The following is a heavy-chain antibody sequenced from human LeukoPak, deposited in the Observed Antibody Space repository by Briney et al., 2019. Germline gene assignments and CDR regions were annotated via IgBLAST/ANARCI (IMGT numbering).Heavy chain of an antibody. CDR2: ISSSSSTI. CDR1: GFTFSSYR. Sequence: GGSLRLSCAASGFTFSSYRMNWVRQAPGKGLEWVSYISSSSSTIYADSVKGRFTISRDNAKNSLYLQMNSLRAEDTAVYYCARSSRELGGYAPWELMPPFDYWGQGTLVTVSS. V-gene: IGHV3-48*01. CDR3: ARSSRELGGYAPWELMPPFDY. J-gene: IGHJ4*02. D-gene: IGHD1-7*01.